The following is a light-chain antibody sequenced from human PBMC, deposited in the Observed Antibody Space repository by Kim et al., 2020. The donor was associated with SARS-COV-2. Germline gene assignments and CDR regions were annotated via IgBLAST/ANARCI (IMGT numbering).Light chain of an antibody. CDR2: GAS. CDR3: QQYNNWPLYS. Sequence: VSPGERATLSCRASQSVSSNLAWYQQKPGQAPRLLIYGASTRATGIPARFSGSGSGTEFTLAISSLQSEDFAVYYCQQYNNWPLYSFGQGTKLEI. V-gene: IGKV3-15*01. J-gene: IGKJ2*03. CDR1: QSVSSN.